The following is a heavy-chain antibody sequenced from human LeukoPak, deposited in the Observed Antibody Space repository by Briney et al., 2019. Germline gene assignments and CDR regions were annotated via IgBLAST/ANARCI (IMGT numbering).Heavy chain of an antibody. V-gene: IGHV3-23*01. Sequence: GGSLRLSCAASGFTFSSYAISWVRQAPGRGLEWVSSISGSGGSTYYAGSVKGRFTISRDNSRNTLYLQMSSLRAEDTAVYYCAKSHSVAVAGTYSTYYFDCWGQGTLVTVSS. CDR3: AKSHSVAVAGTYSTYYFDC. CDR1: GFTFSSYA. J-gene: IGHJ4*02. CDR2: ISGSGGST. D-gene: IGHD6-19*01.